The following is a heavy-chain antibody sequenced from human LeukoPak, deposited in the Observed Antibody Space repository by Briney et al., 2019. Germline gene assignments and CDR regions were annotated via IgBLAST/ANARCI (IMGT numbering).Heavy chain of an antibody. CDR1: GGSILTTNW. D-gene: IGHD1-26*01. CDR3: ARESGAFSPFGF. V-gene: IGHV4-4*02. CDR2: VHLSGAS. J-gene: IGHJ4*02. Sequence: SGTLSLTCAVSGGSILTTNWWSWVRQTPGKGLEWIGEVHLSGASNYNPSLKSRVSMSIDKSKNQLSLKLTSVTAADTAMYYCARESGAFSPFGFWGQGTLVTVSS.